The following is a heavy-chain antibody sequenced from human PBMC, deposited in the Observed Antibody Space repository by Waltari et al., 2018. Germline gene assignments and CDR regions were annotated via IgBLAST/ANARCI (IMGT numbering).Heavy chain of an antibody. CDR1: GFTLSRYW. J-gene: IGHJ3*02. CDR2: IMTDGSEE. V-gene: IGHV3-7*01. CDR3: ARDQWFAFDI. D-gene: IGHD3-22*01. Sequence: EVQLVESGGGLVQPGGSLSISCAAPGFTLSRYWMSWVRQAPGKGPEWVANIMTDGSEEYYVDSVRGRFTISRDNAKNSLYLQMNSLRPEDTAVYYCARDQWFAFDIWGHGTMVTVSS.